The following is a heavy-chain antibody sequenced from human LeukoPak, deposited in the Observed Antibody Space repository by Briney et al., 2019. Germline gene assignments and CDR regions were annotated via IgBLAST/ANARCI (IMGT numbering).Heavy chain of an antibody. CDR2: ISSNGGST. CDR1: GFTFSSYA. J-gene: IGHJ4*02. V-gene: IGHV3-64D*06. D-gene: IGHD2-2*01. Sequence: PGGSLRLSCSASGFTFSSYAMHWVRQAPGKGLEYVSAISSNGGSTYYADSVKGRFTISRDNSKNTLYLQMSSLRAEDTAVYYCVKGGGRNYCRSTSWLPFLYWGGGTLPSVCS. CDR3: VKGGGRNYCRSTSWLPFLY.